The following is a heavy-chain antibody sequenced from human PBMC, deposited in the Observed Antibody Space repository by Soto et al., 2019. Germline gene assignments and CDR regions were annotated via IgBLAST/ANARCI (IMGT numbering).Heavy chain of an antibody. V-gene: IGHV1-46*01. CDR2: INPIGDIT. D-gene: IGHD1-26*01. Sequence: QVQLVQSGAEVKKPGASVKVSCKASGYTLSDANINWVRQAPGQGPEWMGIINPIGDITNYAQKFQGRVTLTRDTSTSTVYMELSSLRSEDTAVYYCARDLRAGGDYWGQGTLVTVSS. J-gene: IGHJ4*02. CDR3: ARDLRAGGDY. CDR1: GYTLSDAN.